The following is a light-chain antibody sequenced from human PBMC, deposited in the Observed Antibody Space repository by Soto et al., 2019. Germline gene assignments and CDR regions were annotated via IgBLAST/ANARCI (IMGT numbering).Light chain of an antibody. CDR3: QQRSNWPNT. Sequence: EIVLTQSPGTLSLSPGERATLSCRASQTVSSSYLAWFKQKPGQAPRLLIYDASNRATGIPARFSGSGSGTEFTLTISSLEPEDFEVYYCQQRSNWPNTFGQGTRLEI. V-gene: IGKV3D-20*02. CDR1: QTVSSSY. J-gene: IGKJ5*01. CDR2: DAS.